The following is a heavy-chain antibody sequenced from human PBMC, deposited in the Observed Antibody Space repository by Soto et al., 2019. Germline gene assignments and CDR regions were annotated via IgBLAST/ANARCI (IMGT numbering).Heavy chain of an antibody. CDR1: GGSFSGYY. CDR2: INHSGST. Sequence: SETLSLTCAVYGGSFSGYYWSWIRQPPGKGLEWIGEINHSGSTNYNPSLKSRVTISVDTSKNQFSLKLSSVTAADTAVYYCARRTGTVLQWRWFDPWGQGTLVTVSS. V-gene: IGHV4-34*01. D-gene: IGHD1-1*01. CDR3: ARRTGTVLQWRWFDP. J-gene: IGHJ5*02.